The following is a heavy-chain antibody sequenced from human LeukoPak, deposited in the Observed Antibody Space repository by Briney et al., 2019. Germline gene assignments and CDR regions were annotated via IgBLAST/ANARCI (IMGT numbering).Heavy chain of an antibody. CDR1: GGTFSSYA. CDR3: ARDRNSSSSGGDYYYYYMDV. J-gene: IGHJ6*03. V-gene: IGHV1-69*13. Sequence: SVKVSCTASGGTFSSYAISWVRQAPGQGLEWMGGIIPIFGTANYAQKFQGRVTITADESTSTAYMELSSLRSEDTAVYYCARDRNSSSSGGDYYYYYMDVWGKGTTVTVSS. CDR2: IIPIFGTA. D-gene: IGHD6-6*01.